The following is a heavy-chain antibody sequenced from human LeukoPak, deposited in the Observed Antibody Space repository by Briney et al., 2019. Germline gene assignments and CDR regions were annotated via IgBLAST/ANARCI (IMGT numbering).Heavy chain of an antibody. CDR3: ANYGDYGLGMDV. D-gene: IGHD4-17*01. CDR1: GFTFSSYG. CDR2: ISYDGSNK. V-gene: IGHV3-30*18. J-gene: IGHJ6*02. Sequence: GGSLRLSCAASGFTFSSYGMHWVRQAPGKGLEWVAVISYDGSNKYYADSVKGRFTISRDNSKNALYLQMNSLRAEDTAVYYCANYGDYGLGMDVWGQGTTVTVSS.